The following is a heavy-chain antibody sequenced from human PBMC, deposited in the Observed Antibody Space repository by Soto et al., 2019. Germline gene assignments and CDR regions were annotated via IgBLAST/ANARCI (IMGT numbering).Heavy chain of an antibody. V-gene: IGHV1-18*01. D-gene: IGHD3-3*01. CDR2: ISAYNGNT. Sequence: ASVKVSCKASGYTFTSYGIGWVRQAPGQGLEWMGWISAYNGNTNYAQKLQGRVTMTTDTSTSTAYMELRSLRSDDTAVYYCARPRYDFWSGYSPLDYWGQGTLVTVSS. J-gene: IGHJ4*02. CDR1: GYTFTSYG. CDR3: ARPRYDFWSGYSPLDY.